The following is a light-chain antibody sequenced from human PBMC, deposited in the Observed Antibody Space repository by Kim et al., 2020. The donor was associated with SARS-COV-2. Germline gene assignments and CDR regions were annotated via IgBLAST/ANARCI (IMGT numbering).Light chain of an antibody. CDR3: QQYVTSPLT. Sequence: EIVLTQSPGTLSLSPGERATLSCRASQSVRSNYLAWYQQKPGQAPRLLIYGASSRATGVPDRFSGSGSGTDFTLTISRLEPEDFAVYYCQQYVTSPLTFGQGTKVEIK. V-gene: IGKV3-20*01. CDR2: GAS. CDR1: QSVRSNY. J-gene: IGKJ1*01.